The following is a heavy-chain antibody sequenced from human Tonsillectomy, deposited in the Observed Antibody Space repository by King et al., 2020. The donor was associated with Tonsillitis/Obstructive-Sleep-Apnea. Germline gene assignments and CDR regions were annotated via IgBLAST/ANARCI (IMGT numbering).Heavy chain of an antibody. J-gene: IGHJ6*03. CDR3: ARDRVTIFGVDDYSYYYMDV. Sequence: VQLVESGGGLVQPGGSLRLSCAASGFTFSSYWMSWVRQAPGKGLEWVANIKQDGSEKYYVDSVKGRFTISRDNAKNSLYLQMNSLRAEDTAVYYCARDRVTIFGVDDYSYYYMDVWGKGTTVTVSS. CDR2: IKQDGSEK. D-gene: IGHD3-3*01. CDR1: GFTFSSYW. V-gene: IGHV3-7*01.